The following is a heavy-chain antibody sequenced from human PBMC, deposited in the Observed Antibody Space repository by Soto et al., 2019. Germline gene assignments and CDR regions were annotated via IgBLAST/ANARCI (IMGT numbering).Heavy chain of an antibody. Sequence: QVQLVQSGAEVKKPGSSVKVSCKASGGTFSSYAISWVLQAPGQGLEWMGGIIPIFGTANYAQKFQVRVTITADESTSTAYMELSSLRSEDTAVYYCARDRVVVVPAAITGSNWFDPWGQGTLVTVSS. CDR2: IIPIFGTA. D-gene: IGHD2-2*01. J-gene: IGHJ5*02. CDR1: GGTFSSYA. V-gene: IGHV1-69*01. CDR3: ARDRVVVVPAAITGSNWFDP.